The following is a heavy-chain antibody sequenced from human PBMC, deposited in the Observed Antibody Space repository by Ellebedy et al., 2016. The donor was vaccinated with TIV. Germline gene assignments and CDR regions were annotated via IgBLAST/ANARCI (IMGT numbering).Heavy chain of an antibody. V-gene: IGHV3-74*01. J-gene: IGHJ5*02. CDR2: INSDGSTT. Sequence: GESLKISXAASGFTFSSYWMHWVRQVPGKGLVWVSRINSDGSTTYYADSVKGRFTISRDNAKNTLYLQMNSLRAEDTAVYYCARDVIFGVVIIVFDPWGQGTLVTVSS. CDR1: GFTFSSYW. CDR3: ARDVIFGVVIIVFDP. D-gene: IGHD3-3*01.